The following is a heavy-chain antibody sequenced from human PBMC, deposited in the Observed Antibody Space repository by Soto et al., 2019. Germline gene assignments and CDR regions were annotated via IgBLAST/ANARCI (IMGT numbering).Heavy chain of an antibody. Sequence: QVQLVQYGAEVKRPGASVKVSCKASGYACPTYTITWVRQAHGLGLEWMGWITAYNGNTNYGQKFQGRVTMTTDTSTTTAYLELRSLRSDDTAVYYCASGRQQLAENFVYSGNYGLDVWGQGTTVTVAS. CDR2: ITAYNGNT. J-gene: IGHJ6*02. CDR1: GYACPTYT. V-gene: IGHV1-18*01. D-gene: IGHD6-13*01. CDR3: ASGRQQLAENFVYSGNYGLDV.